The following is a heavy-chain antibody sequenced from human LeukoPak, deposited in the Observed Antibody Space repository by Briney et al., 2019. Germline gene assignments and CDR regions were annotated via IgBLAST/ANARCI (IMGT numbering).Heavy chain of an antibody. J-gene: IGHJ1*01. CDR3: ARGDSTVTPKYFQY. CDR1: GGSISSYY. CDR2: IFYSGST. V-gene: IGHV4-59*01. Sequence: SETLSLTCAVSGGSISSYYWSWIRQPPGKGLEWIGYIFYSGSTNYNPSLKCRVTISIDTSKNQFSLKLSSVTAADTAVYYCARGDSTVTPKYFQYWGQGTLVTVSS. D-gene: IGHD4-23*01.